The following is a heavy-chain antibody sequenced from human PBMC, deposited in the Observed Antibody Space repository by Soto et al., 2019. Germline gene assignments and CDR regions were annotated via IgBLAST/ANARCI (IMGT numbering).Heavy chain of an antibody. CDR1: GFTFSSYS. D-gene: IGHD6-13*01. Sequence: PGGSLRLSCAASGFTFSSYSMNWVRQAPGKGLEWVSAISGSGGSTYYADSVKGRFTISRDNSKNTLYLQMNSLRAEDTAVYYCAKGAAAGPLWYFDYWGQGTLVTVSS. J-gene: IGHJ4*02. CDR3: AKGAAAGPLWYFDY. V-gene: IGHV3-23*01. CDR2: ISGSGGST.